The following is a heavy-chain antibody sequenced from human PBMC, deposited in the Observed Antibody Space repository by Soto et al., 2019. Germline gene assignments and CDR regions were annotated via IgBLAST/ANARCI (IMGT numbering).Heavy chain of an antibody. Sequence: GASVQVSCHASGCTFSSFAISWVRQAPGQGLEWMGGIIPIFGTANYAQKFQGRVTITADESTSTAYMELSSLRSEDTAVYYCARGPEQLAFDHWGQGTLVTVSS. J-gene: IGHJ4*02. D-gene: IGHD6-6*01. CDR1: GCTFSSFA. CDR3: ARGPEQLAFDH. V-gene: IGHV1-69*13. CDR2: IIPIFGTA.